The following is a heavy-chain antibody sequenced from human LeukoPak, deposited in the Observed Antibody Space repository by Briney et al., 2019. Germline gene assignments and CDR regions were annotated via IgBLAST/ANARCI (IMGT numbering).Heavy chain of an antibody. D-gene: IGHD3-16*01. CDR3: AKEGNYAFDY. Sequence: GGSLRLSCAASGFTFDDYAMHWVRQAPGKGLEWVSGISWNSGSIGYADSVKGRFTISRDNAKNSLYLQMNSLRAEDMALYYCAKEGNYAFDYWGQGTLVTVSS. CDR1: GFTFDDYA. CDR2: ISWNSGSI. V-gene: IGHV3-9*03. J-gene: IGHJ4*02.